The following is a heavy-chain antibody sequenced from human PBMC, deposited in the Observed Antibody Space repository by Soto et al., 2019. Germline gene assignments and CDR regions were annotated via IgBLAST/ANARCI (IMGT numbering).Heavy chain of an antibody. D-gene: IGHD1-26*01. V-gene: IGHV3-7*03. CDR2: INQDESAK. Sequence: EVQLVESGGGLVQPGGSLRLSCTTSGFAFNTHCMSWVRQAPGKGLEWVANINQDESAKYYVDSVEGRFTVSRDNAKTSVSLQTNSLRAEDTAGYYCARREHSNSSYNYCCGLDVWGQGTTVIVSS. CDR3: ARREHSNSSYNYCCGLDV. J-gene: IGHJ6*02. CDR1: GFAFNTHC.